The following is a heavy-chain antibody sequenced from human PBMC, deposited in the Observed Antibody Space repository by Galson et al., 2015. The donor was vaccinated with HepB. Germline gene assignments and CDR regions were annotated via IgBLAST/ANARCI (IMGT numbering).Heavy chain of an antibody. Sequence: SLRLSCAASGFTFSSYAMHWVRQAPGKGLEWVAVISYDGSNKYYADSVKGRFTISRDNSKNTLYLQMNSLRAEDTAVYYCARGLGQHSAKYYYYGMDVWGQGTTVTVSS. V-gene: IGHV3-30-3*01. J-gene: IGHJ6*02. CDR1: GFTFSSYA. CDR2: ISYDGSNK. D-gene: IGHD3-16*01. CDR3: ARGLGQHSAKYYYYGMDV.